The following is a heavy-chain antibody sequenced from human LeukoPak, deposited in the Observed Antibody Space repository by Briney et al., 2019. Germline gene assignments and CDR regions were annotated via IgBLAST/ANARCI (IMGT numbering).Heavy chain of an antibody. CDR3: ARVGSTYSYYYYMDV. CDR1: GFTFSNAW. J-gene: IGHJ6*03. D-gene: IGHD2-15*01. CDR2: IKSKTDGGTT. V-gene: IGHV3-15*01. Sequence: GGSLRLSCAASGFTFSNAWMSWVRQAPGKGLEWVGRIKSKTDGGTTDYAAPVKGRFTISRDDSKNTLYLQMNSLRAEDTAVYYCARVGSTYSYYYYMDVWGKGTTVTVSS.